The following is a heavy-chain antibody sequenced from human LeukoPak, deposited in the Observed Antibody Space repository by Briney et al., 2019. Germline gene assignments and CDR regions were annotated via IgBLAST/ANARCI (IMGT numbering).Heavy chain of an antibody. V-gene: IGHV1-2*02. CDR3: ARLAGGLYQFDY. J-gene: IGHJ4*02. CDR2: INPNSGDT. CDR1: GYTFNGYY. D-gene: IGHD2-2*01. Sequence: ASVKVSCKASGYTFNGYYMHWVRQAPGQGLEWMGWINPNSGDTNSAQKFQGRVTMTRDTSISTAYMELSRLRSDDTAVYYCARLAGGLYQFDYWGQGALVTVSS.